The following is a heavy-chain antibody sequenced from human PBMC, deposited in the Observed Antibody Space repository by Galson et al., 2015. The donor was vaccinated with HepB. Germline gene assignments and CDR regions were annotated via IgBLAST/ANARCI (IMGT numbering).Heavy chain of an antibody. Sequence: SLRLSCAASGFTFSSYSMNWVRQAPGKGLEWVSSISSSSSYIYYADSVKGRFTISRDNAKNSLYLQMNSLRAEDTAVYYCARDRGSGRSINYYYYYGMDVWGQGTTVTVSS. CDR3: ARDRGSGRSINYYYYYGMDV. CDR1: GFTFSSYS. D-gene: IGHD6-19*01. J-gene: IGHJ6*02. V-gene: IGHV3-21*01. CDR2: ISSSSSYI.